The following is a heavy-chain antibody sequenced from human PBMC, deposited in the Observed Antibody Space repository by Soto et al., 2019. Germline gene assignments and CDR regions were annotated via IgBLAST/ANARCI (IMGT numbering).Heavy chain of an antibody. CDR2: TYYRSKWYN. V-gene: IGHV6-1*01. D-gene: IGHD5-12*01. CDR1: GDSVFSNSAA. J-gene: IGHJ6*02. CDR3: ARGRDDYASGLYGMDV. Sequence: SQTLSLTCAISGDSVFSNSAAWNWIRQSPSRGLEWLGRTYYRSKWYNDYVVAVKSRITINPDTSKNQFSLQLNSVTPEDTAVYYCARGRDDYASGLYGMDVWGQGTTVTVSS.